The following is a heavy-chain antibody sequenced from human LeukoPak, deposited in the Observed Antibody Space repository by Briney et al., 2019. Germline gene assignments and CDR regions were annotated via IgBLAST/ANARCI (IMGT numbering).Heavy chain of an antibody. J-gene: IGHJ3*02. V-gene: IGHV4-4*02. CDR1: GGSISSSNW. Sequence: PSETLSLTCAVSGGSISSSNWWSWVRQPPGKGLEWIGEIYHSGSTNYNPSLKSRVTMSVDTSKNQFSLKLSSVTAADTAVYYCARGRGGSSGWYYAFDIWGQGTMVTVSS. CDR3: ARGRGGSSGWYYAFDI. CDR2: IYHSGST. D-gene: IGHD6-19*01.